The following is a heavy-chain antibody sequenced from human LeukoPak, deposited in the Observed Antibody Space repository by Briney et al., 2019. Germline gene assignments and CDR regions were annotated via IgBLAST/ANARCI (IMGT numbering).Heavy chain of an antibody. D-gene: IGHD3-10*01. J-gene: IGHJ5*02. V-gene: IGHV1-69*13. CDR2: IIPIFGTA. CDR1: GGTFSSYA. Sequence: GASVKVSCKASGGTFSSYAISWVRQAPGQGLEWMGGIIPIFGTANYAQKFQGRVTITADESTSTAYMELSSLRSEDTAVYYCAKNMVRGYRLGHNWFDPWGQGTLVTVSS. CDR3: AKNMVRGYRLGHNWFDP.